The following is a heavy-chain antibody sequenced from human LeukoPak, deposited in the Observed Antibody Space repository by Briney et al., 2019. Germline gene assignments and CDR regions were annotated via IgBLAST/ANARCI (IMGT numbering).Heavy chain of an antibody. V-gene: IGHV3-21*01. Sequence: PGGSLRLSCAASGFTFSSYSMNWVRRAPGKGLEWVSSISSSSSYIYYADSVKGRFTISRDNAKNSLYLQMNSLRAEDTAVYYCARDSGYYDSSGYYPLHDAFDIWGQGTMVTVSS. CDR3: ARDSGYYDSSGYYPLHDAFDI. CDR1: GFTFSSYS. D-gene: IGHD3-22*01. CDR2: ISSSSSYI. J-gene: IGHJ3*02.